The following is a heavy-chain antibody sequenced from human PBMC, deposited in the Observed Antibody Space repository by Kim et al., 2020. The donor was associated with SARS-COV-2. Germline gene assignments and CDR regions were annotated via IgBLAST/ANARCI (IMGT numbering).Heavy chain of an antibody. J-gene: IGHJ3*01. V-gene: IGHV6-1*01. CDR1: GDSVSRNNAA. CDR2: TYYTSNWYN. D-gene: IGHD3-22*01. CDR3: AREVNNVFGV. Sequence: SQTLSLTCAISGDSVSRNNAAWNWIRQSPSRGLEWLGRTYYTSNWYNDYAVFVKSRISINPDTSKNRCSLQLNSVTPEDTAVYYCAREVNNVFGVWGQGTMVTSSA.